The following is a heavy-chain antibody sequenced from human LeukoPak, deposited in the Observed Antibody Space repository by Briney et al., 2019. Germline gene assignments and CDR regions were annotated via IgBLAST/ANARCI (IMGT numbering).Heavy chain of an antibody. Sequence: GGSLRLSCAASGFTFSNYWMHWLRQARGKGLVWVSRTNTDGSTTTYADSVKGRFTISRDNDKNMLYLQMNSLQAEDTAVYYCTRAGGRYSYEHWGQGTLVTVSS. CDR2: TNTDGSTT. V-gene: IGHV3-74*01. CDR1: GFTFSNYW. D-gene: IGHD5-18*01. J-gene: IGHJ4*02. CDR3: TRAGGRYSYEH.